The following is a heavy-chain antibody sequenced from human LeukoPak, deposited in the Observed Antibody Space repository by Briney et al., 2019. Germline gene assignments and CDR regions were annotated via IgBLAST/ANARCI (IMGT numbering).Heavy chain of an antibody. CDR3: ARDVLSGGAFDI. CDR1: GGSISSGNYY. D-gene: IGHD6-25*01. V-gene: IGHV4-61*02. J-gene: IGHJ3*02. Sequence: SETLSLTCTVSGGSISSGNYYWRWIRQPAGKGLEWIGRIYTSGSTNYNPSLKSRVTISVDTSKNQFSLKLSSVTAADTAVYYCARDVLSGGAFDIWGQGTMVTVSS. CDR2: IYTSGST.